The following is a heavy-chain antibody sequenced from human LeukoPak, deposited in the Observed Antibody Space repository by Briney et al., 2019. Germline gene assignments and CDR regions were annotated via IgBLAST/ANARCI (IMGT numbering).Heavy chain of an antibody. Sequence: GGSLRLSCAASGFTFSSYGMHWVRQAPGKGLEWVAFIQYDGSNKYYADSVKGRFTISRDNSKNTLYLQMNSLRAEDTAGYYCARDHITSWQIDFWGQGTMVTVSS. J-gene: IGHJ4*02. D-gene: IGHD2-2*01. CDR2: IQYDGSNK. V-gene: IGHV3-30*02. CDR3: ARDHITSWQIDF. CDR1: GFTFSSYG.